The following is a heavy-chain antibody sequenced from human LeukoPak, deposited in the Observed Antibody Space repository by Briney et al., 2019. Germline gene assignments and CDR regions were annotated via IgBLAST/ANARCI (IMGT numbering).Heavy chain of an antibody. J-gene: IGHJ4*02. Sequence: TSETLSLTCAVSGYSISSGYYWVWIRQPPGKGLEWIGSIYHSGSTYYNPSLKSRVTISVDTSKNQFSLKLSSVTAADTAVYYCARLLRYYDSSGYYGVIGFDYWGQGTLVTVSS. CDR1: GYSISSGYY. CDR2: IYHSGST. V-gene: IGHV4-38-2*01. D-gene: IGHD3-22*01. CDR3: ARLLRYYDSSGYYGVIGFDY.